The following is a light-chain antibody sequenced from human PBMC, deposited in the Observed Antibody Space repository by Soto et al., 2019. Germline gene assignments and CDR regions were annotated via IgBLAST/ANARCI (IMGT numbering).Light chain of an antibody. CDR1: QSVSSSY. Sequence: EIVLTQSPGTLSLSPGERATLSCRASQSVSSSYLAWYQQKPGQAPRLLIYGASSRATSIPDRFSGSGSGTDFTLTISRMEPEDFAVYYCQQDGSSPPVTFGGGTKVEIK. CDR3: QQDGSSPPVT. J-gene: IGKJ4*01. V-gene: IGKV3-20*01. CDR2: GAS.